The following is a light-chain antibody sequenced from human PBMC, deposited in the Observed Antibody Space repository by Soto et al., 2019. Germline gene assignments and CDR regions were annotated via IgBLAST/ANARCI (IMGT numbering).Light chain of an antibody. Sequence: DIQMTQSPSSLSASLGDRVTITCRASENIIQYLNWYQQKPGKVPRLLVYGASRLETGVPSRFSANGFGTEFTLTIRGLQSEDFATYYCQHSYTASWTFGQGTKV. CDR1: ENIIQY. CDR2: GAS. J-gene: IGKJ1*01. V-gene: IGKV1-39*01. CDR3: QHSYTASWT.